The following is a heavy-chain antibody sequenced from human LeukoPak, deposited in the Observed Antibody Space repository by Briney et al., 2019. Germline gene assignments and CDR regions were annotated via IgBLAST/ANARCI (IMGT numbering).Heavy chain of an antibody. CDR2: IKQDGSEK. D-gene: IGHD4-17*01. CDR1: EFTFSNFW. V-gene: IGHV3-7*01. Sequence: PGGSLRLSCSASEFTFSNFWMSWVRQAPGKGPEWVANIKQDGSEKYYVDSVKGRFTISRDNAETSLHLQMNSLRAEDTAVYYCARGGNHGDYWYFDLWGRGTLVTVFS. CDR3: ARGGNHGDYWYFDL. J-gene: IGHJ2*01.